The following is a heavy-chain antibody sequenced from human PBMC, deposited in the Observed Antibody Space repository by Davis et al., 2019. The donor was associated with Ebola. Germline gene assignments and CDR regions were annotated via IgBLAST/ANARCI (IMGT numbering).Heavy chain of an antibody. CDR2: INHSGST. CDR1: GGSFSGYY. J-gene: IGHJ6*02. Sequence: MPSETLSLTCAVYGGSFSGYYWSWIRQPPGKGLEWIGEINHSGSTNYNPSLKSRVTISVDTSKNQFSLKLSSVTAADTAVYYCAGGYCSSTSCYSGLVYYGMDVWGQGTTVTVSS. V-gene: IGHV4-34*01. D-gene: IGHD2-2*01. CDR3: AGGYCSSTSCYSGLVYYGMDV.